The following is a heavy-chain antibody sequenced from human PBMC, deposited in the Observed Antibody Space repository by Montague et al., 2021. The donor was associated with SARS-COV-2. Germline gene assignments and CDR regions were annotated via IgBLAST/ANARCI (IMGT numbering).Heavy chain of an antibody. Sequence: SETLSLTCAVYAGSFSGYSWSWIRQPPGKGLEWIGEINHSGSTNYNPSLKSRVTISVDTSKNQSSLKLSSVTAADTAVYYCAGRSRVVTAIWALRTSLTSWFDPWGQGTLVTVSS. D-gene: IGHD2-21*02. CDR1: AGSFSGYS. CDR3: AGRSRVVTAIWALRTSLTSWFDP. J-gene: IGHJ5*02. V-gene: IGHV4-34*01. CDR2: INHSGST.